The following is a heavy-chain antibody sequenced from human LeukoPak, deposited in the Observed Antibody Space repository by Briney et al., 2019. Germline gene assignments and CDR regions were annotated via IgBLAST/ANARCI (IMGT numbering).Heavy chain of an antibody. D-gene: IGHD4-17*01. CDR2: INPNSGGT. CDR3: ARVADRMTTVPFLDY. Sequence: ASVTVSFTASGYTFTGYYMHWVRQAPGQGLEWMGWINPNSGGTNYAQKFQGRVTMTRDTSISTAYMELSRLRSDDTAVYYCARVADRMTTVPFLDYWGQGTLVTVSS. J-gene: IGHJ4*02. CDR1: GYTFTGYY. V-gene: IGHV1-2*02.